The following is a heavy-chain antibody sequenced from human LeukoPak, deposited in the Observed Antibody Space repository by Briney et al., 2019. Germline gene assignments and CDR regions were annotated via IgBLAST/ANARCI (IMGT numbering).Heavy chain of an antibody. CDR3: AIRGYCCNSSCSAGDY. CDR1: GFTFSSYG. D-gene: IGHD2-2*01. J-gene: IGHJ4*02. V-gene: IGHV3-30*02. Sequence: PGGSLRLSCAASGFTFSSYGMHWVRQAPGKGLAWVAFIRYDGSNKYYADSVKGRFTISRDNSKNTLYLQMNSLRAEDTAVYYCAIRGYCCNSSCSAGDYWGQGTLVTASS. CDR2: IRYDGSNK.